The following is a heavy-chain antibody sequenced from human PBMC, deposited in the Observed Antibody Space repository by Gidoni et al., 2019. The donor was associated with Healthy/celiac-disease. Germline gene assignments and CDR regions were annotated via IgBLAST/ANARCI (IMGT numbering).Heavy chain of an antibody. CDR2: ISGSGGST. CDR3: ANWYGSGSYYTLQDY. V-gene: IGHV3-23*01. Sequence: EVQLLESGGGLVQPVGSLRLSCAASGFTFSSYAMSWVRQAPGKGLEWVSAISGSGGSTYYADSVKGRFTISRDNSQNTLYLKMNSLRAEDTAVYYCANWYGSGSYYTLQDYWGQGTLVTVSS. J-gene: IGHJ4*02. D-gene: IGHD3-10*01. CDR1: GFTFSSYA.